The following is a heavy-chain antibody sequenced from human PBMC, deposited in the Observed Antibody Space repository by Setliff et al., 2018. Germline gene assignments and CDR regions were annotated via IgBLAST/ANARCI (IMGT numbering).Heavy chain of an antibody. CDR1: GGNFNNYA. V-gene: IGHV1-69*13. J-gene: IGHJ3*02. Sequence: SVKVSCRASGGNFNNYAINWVRQAPGQGLEWVGRIIPLFGTTNFAQEFQGRVTITADESTETTYMDLSSLRSEDTAVYYCARGYQVTPPRADAFDIWGQGTLVTVSS. CDR3: ARGYQVTPPRADAFDI. D-gene: IGHD2-2*01. CDR2: IIPLFGTT.